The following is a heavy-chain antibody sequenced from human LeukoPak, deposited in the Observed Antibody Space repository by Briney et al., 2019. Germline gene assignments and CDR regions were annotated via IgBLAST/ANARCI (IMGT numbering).Heavy chain of an antibody. CDR3: AKDFGDCSSTSCYITAFDY. Sequence: GGSLRLSCAASGFTFSSYAMSWVRQAPGKGLEWVSAISGSGGSTYYADSVKGRFTISRDNSRNTLYLQMNSLRGEDTAVYYCAKDFGDCSSTSCYITAFDYWGQGTLVTVSS. CDR1: GFTFSSYA. V-gene: IGHV3-23*01. J-gene: IGHJ4*02. D-gene: IGHD2-2*02. CDR2: ISGSGGST.